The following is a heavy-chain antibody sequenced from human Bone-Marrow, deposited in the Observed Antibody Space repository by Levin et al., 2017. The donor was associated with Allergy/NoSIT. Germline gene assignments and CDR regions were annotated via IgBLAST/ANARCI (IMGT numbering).Heavy chain of an antibody. V-gene: IGHV1-46*01. Sequence: ASVKVSCKASGHSFTTDYMNWVRQAPGQGLEWMGIISLSDGRAVYTQELQGRVTMTRDTSTKIVNMELSSLRSEDTAMYYCARDHTPMATISQGDAFDIWGQGTLVTVSS. CDR1: GHSFTTDY. D-gene: IGHD5-18*01. CDR2: ISLSDGRA. CDR3: ARDHTPMATISQGDAFDI. J-gene: IGHJ3*02.